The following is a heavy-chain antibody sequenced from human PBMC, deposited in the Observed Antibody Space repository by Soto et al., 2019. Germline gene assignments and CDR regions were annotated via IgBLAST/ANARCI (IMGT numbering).Heavy chain of an antibody. D-gene: IGHD3-3*01. CDR3: ARSSEYYDFWSGNSAHYYYYYGMDV. Sequence: RASVKVPCKASGYTFTSYDINWVRQATGQGLEWMGWMNPNSGNTGYAQKFQGRVTMTRNTSISTAYMELSSLRSEDTAVYYCARSSEYYDFWSGNSAHYYYYYGMDVWGQGTTVTVSS. V-gene: IGHV1-8*01. J-gene: IGHJ6*02. CDR1: GYTFTSYD. CDR2: MNPNSGNT.